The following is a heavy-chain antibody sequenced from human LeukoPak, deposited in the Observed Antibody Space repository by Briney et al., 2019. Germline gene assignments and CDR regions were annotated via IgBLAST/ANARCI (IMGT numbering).Heavy chain of an antibody. D-gene: IGHD2-8*01. CDR3: ARHTSDGALMDV. CDR2: IYYSGST. V-gene: IGHV4-39*01. Sequence: SETLSLTCTVSGGSISSSSYYWGWIRQPPGKGLEWIGSIYYSGSTYYNPSLKSRVTISVDTSKSQFSLKLSSVTAADTAVYYCARHTSDGALMDVWGQGTTVTVSS. J-gene: IGHJ6*02. CDR1: GGSISSSSYY.